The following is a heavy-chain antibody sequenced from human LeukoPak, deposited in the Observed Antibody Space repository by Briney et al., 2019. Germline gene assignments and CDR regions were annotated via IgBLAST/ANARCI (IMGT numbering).Heavy chain of an antibody. CDR1: GYTFTGYY. Sequence: ASVKVSCKASGYTFTGYYMHWVRQAPGQGLEWMGWINPNSGGTNYAQKFQGRVTMTSDTSISTAYMELSRLRSDDTAVYYCARDEGGRIAVAALSFDYWGQGTLVTVSS. CDR3: ARDEGGRIAVAALSFDY. J-gene: IGHJ4*02. V-gene: IGHV1-2*02. D-gene: IGHD6-19*01. CDR2: INPNSGGT.